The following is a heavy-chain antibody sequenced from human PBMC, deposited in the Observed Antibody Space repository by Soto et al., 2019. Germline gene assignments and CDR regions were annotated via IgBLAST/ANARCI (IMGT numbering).Heavy chain of an antibody. Sequence: LALTCTVSGASISTSTYYWGWVRQPPGKGLEWIGYIYYTGDTFYNPSLKSRVNISVDNSIQQFSLTLTSVTAADTAIYYCSRHGAAVLYYYGMDVWGQGTAVTVSS. CDR3: SRHGAAVLYYYGMDV. CDR2: IYYTGDT. CDR1: GASISTSTYY. J-gene: IGHJ6*02. V-gene: IGHV4-39*01. D-gene: IGHD6-13*01.